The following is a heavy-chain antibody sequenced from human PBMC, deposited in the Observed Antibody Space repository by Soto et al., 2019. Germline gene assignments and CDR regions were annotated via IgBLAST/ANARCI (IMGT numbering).Heavy chain of an antibody. CDR1: GFTLSSYS. J-gene: IGHJ6*02. CDR2: TSKDGGRD. CDR3: ARDVGLGDLSPRTSYYSVMDV. D-gene: IGHD4-17*01. V-gene: IGHV3-30*04. Sequence: QVQLVESGGGVVKPGTSLRLSCASSGFTLSSYSLNWVRQPPGKGLEWVAVTSKDGGRDYHADSVRGRFTISRDHSKSTWYLEMNSLRTEDTARDVCARDVGLGDLSPRTSYYSVMDVLGRGTTVTVSS.